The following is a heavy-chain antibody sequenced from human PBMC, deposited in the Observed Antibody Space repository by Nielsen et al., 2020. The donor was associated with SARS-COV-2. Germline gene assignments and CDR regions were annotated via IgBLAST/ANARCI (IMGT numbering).Heavy chain of an antibody. CDR2: IYYSGST. Sequence: ESLKISCTVSGGSISSSSYYWGWIRQPPGKGLEWIGSIYYSGSTYYNPSLKSRVTISVDTSKNQFSLKLSSVTAADTAVYYCADWDSSGYYSFDYWGQGTLVTVSS. D-gene: IGHD3-22*01. CDR3: ADWDSSGYYSFDY. CDR1: GGSISSSSYY. J-gene: IGHJ4*02. V-gene: IGHV4-39*01.